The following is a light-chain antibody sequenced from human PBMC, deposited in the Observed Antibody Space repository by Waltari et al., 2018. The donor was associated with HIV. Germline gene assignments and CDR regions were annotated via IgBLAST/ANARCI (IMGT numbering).Light chain of an antibody. CDR2: DVD. V-gene: IGLV2-14*03. CDR3: ASFTGDNTLL. Sequence: SAVTQPASVSGLPGQSITISCTGDDSDFGLDNFVSWYQQHPDELPGLIVYDVDSRDSGISARFSGSKSGHTASLNISGLRAEDEAHYYCASFTGDNTLLFGGGTKVTVL. J-gene: IGLJ3*02. CDR1: DSDFGLDNF.